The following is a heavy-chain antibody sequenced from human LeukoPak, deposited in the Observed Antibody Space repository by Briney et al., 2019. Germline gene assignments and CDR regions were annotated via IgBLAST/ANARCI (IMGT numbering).Heavy chain of an antibody. CDR2: INPSGGST. D-gene: IGHD3-3*01. CDR1: GYTFTSYY. J-gene: IGHJ3*02. Sequence: ASVKVSCKASGYTFTSYYMHWVRQAPGQGLEWMGIINPSGGSTSYAQKFQGRVTMTRDTSTSTVYMELSSLRSEDTAVYYCASPRRDDYDFWRRAFDIWGQGTMVTVSS. V-gene: IGHV1-46*01. CDR3: ASPRRDDYDFWRRAFDI.